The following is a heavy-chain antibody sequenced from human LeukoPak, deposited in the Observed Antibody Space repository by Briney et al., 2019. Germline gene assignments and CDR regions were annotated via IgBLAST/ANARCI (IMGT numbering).Heavy chain of an antibody. CDR1: GGSLSGYY. Sequence: SETLSLTGGVYGGSLSGYYWSWIRQTPWKGLEWIGEIKQNGNTNYDPSLRSRITISVDTANNQFSLKLTSVTAADTAMYYCAREGWPKVRYGLTKDGFDVWGQGTMVTVSS. CDR3: AREGWPKVRYGLTKDGFDV. CDR2: IKQNGNT. D-gene: IGHD3-10*01. J-gene: IGHJ3*01. V-gene: IGHV4-34*01.